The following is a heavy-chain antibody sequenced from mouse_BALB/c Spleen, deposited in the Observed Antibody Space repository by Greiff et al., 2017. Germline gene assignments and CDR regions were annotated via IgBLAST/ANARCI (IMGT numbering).Heavy chain of an antibody. CDR2: ISSGSSTI. CDR1: GFTFSSFG. D-gene: IGHD2-10*02. Sequence: DVKLVESGEGLVQPGGSRKLSCAASGFTFSSFGMHWVRQAPEKGLEWVAYISSGSSTIYYADTVKGRFTISRDNPKNTLFLQMTSLRSEDTAMYYCARSGYGNSWFAYWGQGTLVTVSA. CDR3: ARSGYGNSWFAY. J-gene: IGHJ3*01. V-gene: IGHV5-17*02.